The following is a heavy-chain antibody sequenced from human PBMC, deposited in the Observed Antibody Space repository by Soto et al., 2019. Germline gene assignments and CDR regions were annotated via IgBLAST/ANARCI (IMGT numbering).Heavy chain of an antibody. D-gene: IGHD4-17*01. Sequence: EVQLVESGGGLIQPGGSLRLSCAASGFTVSSNYMSWVRQAPGKGLEWVSVIYSGGSTYYADSVKGRFTISRDNSKNTLYLQMNSLRAEDTAVYYCAREGTDYGGYVGGFDYWGQGTLVTVSS. J-gene: IGHJ4*02. V-gene: IGHV3-53*01. CDR3: AREGTDYGGYVGGFDY. CDR1: GFTVSSNY. CDR2: IYSGGST.